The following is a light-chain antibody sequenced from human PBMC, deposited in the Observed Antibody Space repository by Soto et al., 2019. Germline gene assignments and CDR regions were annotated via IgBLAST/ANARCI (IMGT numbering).Light chain of an antibody. CDR1: SSDVGGYNY. CDR3: SPYAGTNNLV. V-gene: IGLV2-8*01. Sequence: QSALTQPASASGSPGQSVTISCTGTSSDVGGYNYVSWYQQHPGKAPKLMIYDVSKRPSGVPDRVSGSKTGNTASLTVSGTQDEDEDDYSSSPYAGTNNLVFGAGTKLTVL. J-gene: IGLJ2*01. CDR2: DVS.